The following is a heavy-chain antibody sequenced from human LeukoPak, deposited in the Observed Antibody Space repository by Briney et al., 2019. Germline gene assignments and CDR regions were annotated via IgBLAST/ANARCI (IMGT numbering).Heavy chain of an antibody. V-gene: IGHV4-38-2*01. CDR1: GYSISSGYY. CDR3: ARGSDSSDLSGFQH. Sequence: PSETLSLTYAVSGYSISSGYYWGWIRQPPGKGLEWIGSIYHSGSTYYNPSLKSRVTISVDTSKNQFSLKLSSVTAADTAVYYCARGSDSSDLSGFQHWGQGTLVTVSS. J-gene: IGHJ1*01. CDR2: IYHSGST. D-gene: IGHD3-22*01.